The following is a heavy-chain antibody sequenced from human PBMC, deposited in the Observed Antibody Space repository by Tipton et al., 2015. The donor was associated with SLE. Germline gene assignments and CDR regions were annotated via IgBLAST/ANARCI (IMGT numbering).Heavy chain of an antibody. Sequence: LSCSVSGSSISSYHWGWIRQPPGKGLEWMGSIFHSGDVYYNPSVKSRVTISIETSKNQFSLKLTSMTAADTAVYYCARIGQWLIQGYFDLWGRGTPVTVSS. CDR2: IFHSGDV. V-gene: IGHV4-38-2*01. D-gene: IGHD6-19*01. J-gene: IGHJ2*01. CDR1: GSSISSYH. CDR3: ARIGQWLIQGYFDL.